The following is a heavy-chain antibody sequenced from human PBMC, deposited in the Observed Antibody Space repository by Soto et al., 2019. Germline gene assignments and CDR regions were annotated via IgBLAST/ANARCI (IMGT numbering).Heavy chain of an antibody. V-gene: IGHV1-46*01. CDR2: INPSGGST. D-gene: IGHD6-13*01. J-gene: IGHJ4*02. Sequence: GASVKVSCKASGYTFTSYYMHWVRQAPGQGLEWMGIINPSGGSTSYAQKFQGRVTMTRDTSTSTVYMELSSLRSEDTAVYYCARDLIMRVAAGSRAYYFDYWGQGTLVTVSS. CDR1: GYTFTSYY. CDR3: ARDLIMRVAAGSRAYYFDY.